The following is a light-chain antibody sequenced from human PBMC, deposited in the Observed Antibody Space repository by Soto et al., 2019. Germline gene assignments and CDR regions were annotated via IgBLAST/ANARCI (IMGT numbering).Light chain of an antibody. CDR2: AAY. CDR1: QGVKHD. CDR3: LQHNTYPPT. J-gene: IGKJ1*01. Sequence: EIQMTQSPSSLSASVGDRVTITCRASQGVKHDLAWYQQKPGKAPKRLIYAAYSLQSGVPSRFSGSGSSTEFTLTISSLQPEDFATYYCLQHNTYPPTFGQGTRVEIK. V-gene: IGKV1-17*01.